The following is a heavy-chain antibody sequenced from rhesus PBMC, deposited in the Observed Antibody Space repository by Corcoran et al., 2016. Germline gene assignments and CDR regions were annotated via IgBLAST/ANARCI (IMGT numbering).Heavy chain of an antibody. CDR3: ARVGISAGHQGDL. D-gene: IGHD6-13*01. Sequence: QVQLQESGPGLVKPSETLSLTCAVSGGSISDNYYWNWIRQPPGKGLEWIGKLYGGSVTPYSHPALKSRVSIAKDTSKNHFSLKVSSWTAADTAVFYCARVGISAGHQGDLWGQGLLVTVSA. CDR2: LYGGSVTP. V-gene: IGHV4S9*01. CDR1: GGSISDNYY. J-gene: IGHJ4*01.